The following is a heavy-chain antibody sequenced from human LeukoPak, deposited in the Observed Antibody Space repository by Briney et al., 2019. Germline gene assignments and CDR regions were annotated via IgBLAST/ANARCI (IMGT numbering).Heavy chain of an antibody. CDR1: GGSISSGSYY. Sequence: SETLSLTCTVSGGSISSGSYYWSWIRQPAGKGLEWIGEINHSGSTNYNPSLKSRVTISVDTSKNQFSLKLSSVTAADTAVYYCASCTNGDYLYFDYWGQGTLVTVSS. D-gene: IGHD4-17*01. J-gene: IGHJ4*02. CDR3: ASCTNGDYLYFDY. V-gene: IGHV4-61*10. CDR2: INHSGST.